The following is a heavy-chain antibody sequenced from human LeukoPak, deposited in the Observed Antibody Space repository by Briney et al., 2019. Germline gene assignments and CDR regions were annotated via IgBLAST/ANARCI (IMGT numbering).Heavy chain of an antibody. D-gene: IGHD3-10*01. CDR2: ISYDGSNK. V-gene: IGHV3-30*18. J-gene: IGHJ6*02. CDR1: GFTFSSYG. CDR3: AKDLGLGRIWFGELSPPGYYYGMDV. Sequence: PGGSLRLSCAASGFTFSSYGMHWVRQAPGKGLEWVAVISYDGSNKYYADSVKGRFTISRDNSKNTLYLRMNSLRAEDTAVYYCAKDLGLGRIWFGELSPPGYYYGMDVWGQGTTVTVSS.